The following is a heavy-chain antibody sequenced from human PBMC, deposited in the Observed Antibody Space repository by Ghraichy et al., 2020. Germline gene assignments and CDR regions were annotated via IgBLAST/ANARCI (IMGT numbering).Heavy chain of an antibody. CDR1: GGSISSSSYY. V-gene: IGHV4-39*01. CDR2: IYYSGST. J-gene: IGHJ6*03. CDR3: ASCVYDSSSWYSYYYYYMDV. Sequence: SETLSLTCTVSGGSISSSSYYWGWIRQPPGKGLEWIGSIYYSGSTYYNPSLKSRVTISVDTSKNQFSLKLSSVTAADTAVYYCASCVYDSSSWYSYYYYYMDVWGKGTTVTVSS. D-gene: IGHD6-13*01.